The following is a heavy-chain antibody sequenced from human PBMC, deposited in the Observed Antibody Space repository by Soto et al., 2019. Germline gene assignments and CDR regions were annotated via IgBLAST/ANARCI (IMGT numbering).Heavy chain of an antibody. J-gene: IGHJ4*02. Sequence: SETMSLTCAVSGGSLSSGVCSWSWIRQPPGKGLEWIGYIYHSGSTYYNPSLKSRVTISVDRSKNQFSLKLSSVTAADTAVYYCAAGGGLPRYYWGQGTLVTVSS. CDR3: AAGGGLPRYY. CDR2: IYHSGST. D-gene: IGHD5-12*01. CDR1: GGSLSSGVCS. V-gene: IGHV4-30-2*01.